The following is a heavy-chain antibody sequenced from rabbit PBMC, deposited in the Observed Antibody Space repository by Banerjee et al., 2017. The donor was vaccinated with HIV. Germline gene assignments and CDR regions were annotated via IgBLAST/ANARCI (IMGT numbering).Heavy chain of an antibody. J-gene: IGHJ4*01. CDR1: GFDLSSYYY. V-gene: IGHV1S45*01. CDR2: IYTNSGST. D-gene: IGHD8-1*01. Sequence: QEQLVESGGGLVKPEGSLTLTCTASGFDLSSYYYMCWVRQAPGKGLEWIACIYTNSGSTRYANWVNGRFTISKTSSTTVTLQMTSLTAADTATYFCARDRSGSSDYFNLWGPGTLVTVS. CDR3: ARDRSGSSDYFNL.